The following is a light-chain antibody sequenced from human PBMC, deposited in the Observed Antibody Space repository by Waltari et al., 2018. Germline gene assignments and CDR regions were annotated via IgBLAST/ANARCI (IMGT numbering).Light chain of an antibody. V-gene: IGKV4-1*01. CDR1: QSVLYSANNKDY. CDR2: WAS. J-gene: IGKJ4*01. CDR3: QQYYSIPLT. Sequence: DIVMTQSPDSLAVSLGERHPITCKSSQSVLYSANNKDYLAWYQQKPGQPAKLLIYWASTREFGVPDRFSGSGSGTDFTLTISSLQAEDVAVYYCQQYYSIPLTFGGGTKVEIK.